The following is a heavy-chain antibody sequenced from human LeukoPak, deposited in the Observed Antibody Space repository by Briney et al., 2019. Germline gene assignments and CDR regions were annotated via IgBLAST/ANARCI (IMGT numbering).Heavy chain of an antibody. CDR2: INSDGSST. Sequence: GGSLRLSCAASGFTFSSYWMHWVRQAPGKGLVWVSRINSDGSSTIYADSVKGRFTISRDNAKNTLYLQMNSLRAEDTAVYYCARVKVGATGPFDYWGQGTLVAVSS. CDR1: GFTFSSYW. J-gene: IGHJ4*02. D-gene: IGHD1-26*01. CDR3: ARVKVGATGPFDY. V-gene: IGHV3-74*01.